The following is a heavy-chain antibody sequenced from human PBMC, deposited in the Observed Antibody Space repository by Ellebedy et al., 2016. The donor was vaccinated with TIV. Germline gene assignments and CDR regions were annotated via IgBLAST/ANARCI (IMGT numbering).Heavy chain of an antibody. V-gene: IGHV1-69*06. J-gene: IGHJ5*02. Sequence: ASVKVSCKASRYTFTAYHIHWVRQAPGQGLEWMGGIIPIFGTANYAQKFQGRVTITADKSTSTAYMELSSLRSEDTAMYYCARTPDDWFDPWGQGTLVTVSS. CDR1: RYTFTAYH. CDR2: IIPIFGTA. CDR3: ARTPDDWFDP.